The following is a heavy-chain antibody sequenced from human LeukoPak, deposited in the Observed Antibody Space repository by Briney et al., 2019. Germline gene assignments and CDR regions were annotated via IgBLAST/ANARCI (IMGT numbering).Heavy chain of an antibody. CDR3: ARHYDSWSGPAFFDT. CDR1: GVSMRGYD. J-gene: IGHJ5*02. D-gene: IGHD3-3*01. Sequence: SETLSRTCSVSGVSMRGYDWSWIRQSPGKGLQWVGYLYYNGSANYNPSLKSRVTISVDSSKNHFSLKVTSVTATDTAVYYCARHYDSWSGPAFFDTWGQGTLVTVSS. V-gene: IGHV4-59*08. CDR2: LYYNGSA.